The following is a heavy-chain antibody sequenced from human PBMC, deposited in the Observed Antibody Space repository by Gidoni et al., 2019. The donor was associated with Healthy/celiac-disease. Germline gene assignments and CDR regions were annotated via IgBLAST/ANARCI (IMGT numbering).Heavy chain of an antibody. CDR2: IYYTGST. CDR3: ARVGYWSSTSCYTTYYYYYYGMDV. V-gene: IGHV4-39*07. Sequence: QLQLQESGPRLFKPSETLSLTCTVSGGSIRSSSYYLCWIRQPPGKGLEWIGSIYYTGSTYYTPSLKRRVTISVDTSKNQCSLKLSSVTAADTDVDYWARVGYWSSTSCYTTYYYYYYGMDVWGQGTTVTVSS. D-gene: IGHD2-2*02. J-gene: IGHJ6*02. CDR1: GGSIRSSSYY.